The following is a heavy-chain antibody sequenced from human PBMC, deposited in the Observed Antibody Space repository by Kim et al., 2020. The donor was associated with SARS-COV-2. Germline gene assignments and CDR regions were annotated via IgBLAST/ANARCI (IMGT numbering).Heavy chain of an antibody. Sequence: SETLSLTCAVYGGSFSGYYWSWIRQPPGKGLEWIGEINHSGSTNYNPSLKSRVTISVDTSKNQFSLKLSSVTAADTAVYYCARGAVYDYVWGSYLDWGQGTLVTVSS. V-gene: IGHV4-34*01. J-gene: IGHJ4*02. CDR1: GGSFSGYY. CDR3: ARGAVYDYVWGSYLD. CDR2: INHSGST. D-gene: IGHD3-16*02.